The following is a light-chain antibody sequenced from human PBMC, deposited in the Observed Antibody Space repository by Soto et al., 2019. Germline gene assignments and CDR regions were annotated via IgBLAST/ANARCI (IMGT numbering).Light chain of an antibody. V-gene: IGLV2-8*01. Sequence: QSVLTQPPYASGSPGQSVTISCTGTSSDVGGYDYVSWYQQHPGRAPKLIIFEVSKRPSGVPDRFSGSKSANTASLTVSGLQAEDEADYYCYSYAGNKYVFGTGTKVTVL. J-gene: IGLJ1*01. CDR1: SSDVGGYDY. CDR2: EVS. CDR3: YSYAGNKYV.